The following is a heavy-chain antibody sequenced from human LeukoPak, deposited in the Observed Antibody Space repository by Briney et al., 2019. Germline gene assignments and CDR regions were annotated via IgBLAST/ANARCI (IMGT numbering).Heavy chain of an antibody. CDR2: IYPGDSDT. J-gene: IGHJ3*02. Sequence: GESLKISCKGSGYSFTSYWIGWVRQMPGKGLEWMGIIYPGDSDTRYSPSFQGQVTISADKSISTAYLQWSSLKASDTAMYYCARSGDFRSGPKAAFDIWGQGTMVTVSS. CDR3: ARSGDFRSGPKAAFDI. CDR1: GYSFTSYW. D-gene: IGHD3-3*01. V-gene: IGHV5-51*01.